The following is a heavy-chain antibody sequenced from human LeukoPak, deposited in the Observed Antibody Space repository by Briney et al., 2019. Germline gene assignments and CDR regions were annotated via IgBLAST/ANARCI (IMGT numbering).Heavy chain of an antibody. Sequence: GGSLRLSCAASGFTLSSSWMHWVRHAPGKGLVWVSRINRDGSSTSYADSVKGRFTISRDNAKNTLYLQMNSLRAEDTAVYYCAREGDYGDYFDYWGQGTLVTVSS. CDR3: AREGDYGDYFDY. CDR1: GFTLSSSW. D-gene: IGHD4-17*01. J-gene: IGHJ4*02. V-gene: IGHV3-74*01. CDR2: INRDGSST.